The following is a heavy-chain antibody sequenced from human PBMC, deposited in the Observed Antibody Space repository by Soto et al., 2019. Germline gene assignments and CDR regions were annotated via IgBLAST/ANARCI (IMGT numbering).Heavy chain of an antibody. CDR2: ISAYNGKT. CDR3: ARDVAVAGNSFDNPDGDY. Sequence: QVQLVQSGAEVKKPGASVKVSCKASGYTFTSYGISWVRQAPGQGLEWMGWISAYNGKTNYAQKLQGRVTMTTDTSTSTAYMELRSLRSDDTAVYYCARDVAVAGNSFDNPDGDYWGQGTLVTVSS. CDR1: GYTFTSYG. D-gene: IGHD6-19*01. J-gene: IGHJ4*02. V-gene: IGHV1-18*01.